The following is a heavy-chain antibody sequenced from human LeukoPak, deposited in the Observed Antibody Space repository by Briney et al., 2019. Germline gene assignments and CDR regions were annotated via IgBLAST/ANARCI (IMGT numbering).Heavy chain of an antibody. CDR3: ARDRSWNYAYYYHGMDV. V-gene: IGHV3-11*01. CDR2: ISSSGSTI. CDR1: GFTFSDHY. J-gene: IGHJ6*02. Sequence: PGRSLRLSCAASGFTFSDHYMSWIRQAPGKGLEWVSYISSSGSTIYYADSVKGRFTISRDNAKNSLYLQMNSLGADDTAVYYCARDRSWNYAYYYHGMDVWGQGTTVTVS. D-gene: IGHD1-7*01.